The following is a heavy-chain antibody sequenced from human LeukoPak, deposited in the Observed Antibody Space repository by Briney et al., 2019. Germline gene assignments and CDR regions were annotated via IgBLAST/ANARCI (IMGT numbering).Heavy chain of an antibody. Sequence: SETPSVTSMVRPGSIRVDMGCSMRQPPGKGLEWIGYIYYSGSTDSNPSLRSRVTISVDTSKSQFSLKLSSVTAADTAVYYCASGPGLYSFYAFDIWGQGTMVTVSS. CDR3: ASGPGLYSFYAFDI. CDR2: IYYSGST. J-gene: IGHJ3*02. D-gene: IGHD5-18*01. V-gene: IGHV4-59*01. CDR1: PGSIRVDM.